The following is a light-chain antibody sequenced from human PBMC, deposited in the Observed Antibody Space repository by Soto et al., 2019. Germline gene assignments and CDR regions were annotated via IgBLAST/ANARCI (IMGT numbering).Light chain of an antibody. CDR1: QSISNY. Sequence: DMEMTQSPSSLSASVGAGVTITCRASQSISNYLNWYQHKPGKVPNLLIYAASSLQSGVPTRFSGSGSGTDFTLTINSLQPEDFATYYCQQSYGTPLTFGGGTKIEIK. V-gene: IGKV1-39*01. CDR2: AAS. CDR3: QQSYGTPLT. J-gene: IGKJ4*01.